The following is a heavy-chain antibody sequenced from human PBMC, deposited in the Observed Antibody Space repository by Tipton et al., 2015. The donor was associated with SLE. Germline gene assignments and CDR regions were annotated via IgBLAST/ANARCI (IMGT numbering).Heavy chain of an antibody. Sequence: LRLSCAVYGGSFSVYYWSWIRQPPGKGLEWIGYIYYSGSTNYNPSLKSRVTISVDTSKNQFSLKLTSVTAADTAVYYCARLHPYSSSPDEVRALDIWGQGTMVTVSS. CDR1: GGSFSVYY. J-gene: IGHJ3*02. CDR3: ARLHPYSSSPDEVRALDI. V-gene: IGHV4-59*08. D-gene: IGHD6-6*01. CDR2: IYYSGST.